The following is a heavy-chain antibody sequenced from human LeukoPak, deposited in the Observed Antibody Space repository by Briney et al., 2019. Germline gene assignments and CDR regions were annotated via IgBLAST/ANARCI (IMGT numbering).Heavy chain of an antibody. CDR3: ASQIVAAANFDY. D-gene: IGHD2-2*01. CDR2: INSDGSST. Sequence: GGSLRLSCAASGFTFSSYWMHWVRQAPGKGLVWVSRINSDGSSTSYADTVKGRFTISRDNAKNTLYLQMNSLRAEDTAVYYCASQIVAAANFDYWGQGTLVTVSS. V-gene: IGHV3-74*01. CDR1: GFTFSSYW. J-gene: IGHJ4*02.